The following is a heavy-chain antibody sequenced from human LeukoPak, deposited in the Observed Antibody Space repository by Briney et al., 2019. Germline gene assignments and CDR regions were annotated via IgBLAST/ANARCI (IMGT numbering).Heavy chain of an antibody. J-gene: IGHJ4*02. D-gene: IGHD6-13*01. CDR3: ARGEAAGLLDY. Sequence: SETLSLTCAVYGGSFSGYYWSWIRQPPGKGLEWIGEIYHSGSTNYNPSLKSRVTISVDKSKNQFSLKLSSVTAADTAVYYCARGEAAGLLDYWGQGTLVTVSS. CDR1: GGSFSGYY. V-gene: IGHV4-34*01. CDR2: IYHSGST.